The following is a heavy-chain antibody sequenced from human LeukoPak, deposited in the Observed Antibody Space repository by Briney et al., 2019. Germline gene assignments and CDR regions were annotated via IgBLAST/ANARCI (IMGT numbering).Heavy chain of an antibody. D-gene: IGHD6-13*01. CDR3: AKGFLPTSSSSNYVSFDF. J-gene: IGHJ4*02. Sequence: PGGSLRLSCAASGFTFSNYALTWVRQAPGKGLEWVSAIAFSGSTYYADSVKGRFTISRDDSKNTLYLQMNSLRAEDTAVYYCAKGFLPTSSSSNYVSFDFWGLGTLVTVSS. V-gene: IGHV3-23*01. CDR1: GFTFSNYA. CDR2: IAFSGST.